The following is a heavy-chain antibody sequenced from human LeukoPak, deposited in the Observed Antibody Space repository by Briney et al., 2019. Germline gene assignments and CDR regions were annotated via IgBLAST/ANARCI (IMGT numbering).Heavy chain of an antibody. D-gene: IGHD3-22*01. CDR1: GYTFTGYY. J-gene: IGHJ4*02. CDR2: INPNSGGT. V-gene: IGHV1-2*02. CDR3: ARVMGYYDSSGYYSYYFDY. Sequence: ASVKVSCKASGYTFTGYYMHWVRPAPGQGLEWMGWINPNSGGTNYAQKFQGRVTMTRDTSISTAYMELSRLRSDDTAAYYCARVMGYYDSSGYYSYYFDYWGQGTLVTVSS.